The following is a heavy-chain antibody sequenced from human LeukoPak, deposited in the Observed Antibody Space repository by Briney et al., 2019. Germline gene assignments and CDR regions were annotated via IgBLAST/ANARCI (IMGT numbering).Heavy chain of an antibody. D-gene: IGHD3-22*01. CDR3: AKSLSNYYDSSGYYPDAFDI. CDR2: ISGSGGST. Sequence: GGSLRLSCAGSEFTFSSSTMHWVRQAPGKGLEWVSAISGSGGSTYYADSVKGRFTISRDNSKNTLYLQMNSLRAEDTAVYYCAKSLSNYYDSSGYYPDAFDIWGQGTMVTVSS. V-gene: IGHV3-23*01. J-gene: IGHJ3*02. CDR1: EFTFSSST.